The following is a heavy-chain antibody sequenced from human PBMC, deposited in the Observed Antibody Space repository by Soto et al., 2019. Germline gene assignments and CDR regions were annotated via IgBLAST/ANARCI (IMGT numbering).Heavy chain of an antibody. Sequence: GGSLRLSCAASGFTFSSYSMNWVRQAPGKGLEWVSSISSSSSYIYYADSVKGRFTISRDNAKNSLYLQMNSLRAEDTAVYYCARGSNCSSTSCYGEGWFDPWGQGTLVTVSS. CDR2: ISSSSSYI. CDR1: GFTFSSYS. D-gene: IGHD2-2*01. J-gene: IGHJ5*02. V-gene: IGHV3-21*01. CDR3: ARGSNCSSTSCYGEGWFDP.